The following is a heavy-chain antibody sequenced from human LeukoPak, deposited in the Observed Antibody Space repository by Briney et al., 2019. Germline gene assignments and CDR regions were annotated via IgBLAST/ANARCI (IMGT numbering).Heavy chain of an antibody. CDR3: ARGGRAGFWGVYSWFDP. J-gene: IGHJ5*02. CDR1: GCTFTSYD. D-gene: IGHD3-3*01. Sequence: SVKVSCKASGCTFTSYDINWARQATGQGREWMGWMNSNSGNTGCAQKFQGRVTMTRHTSISTAYMELSSLRSEDTAVYHCARGGRAGFWGVYSWFDPWGQGTLVTVSS. V-gene: IGHV1-8*01. CDR2: MNSNSGNT.